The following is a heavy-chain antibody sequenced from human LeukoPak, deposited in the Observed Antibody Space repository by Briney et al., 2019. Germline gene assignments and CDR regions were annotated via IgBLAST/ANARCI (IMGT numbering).Heavy chain of an antibody. CDR3: AGTNRYYYDSSGYYST. D-gene: IGHD3-22*01. V-gene: IGHV4-61*02. CDR1: GGTISNTNYY. Sequence: SETLSLTCTVSGGTISNTNYYWSWIRQPAGKGLEWVGRIYTSGSTNYNPSLKSRVTISVDTSKNQFSLKLSSVTAADTAVYYCAGTNRYYYDSSGYYSTWGQGTLVTVSS. CDR2: IYTSGST. J-gene: IGHJ5*02.